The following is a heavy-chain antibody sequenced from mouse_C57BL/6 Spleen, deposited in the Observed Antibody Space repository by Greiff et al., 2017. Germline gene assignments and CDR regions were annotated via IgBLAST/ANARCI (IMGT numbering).Heavy chain of an antibody. V-gene: IGHV1-22*01. D-gene: IGHD1-1*01. Sequence: VQLQQSGPELVKPGASVKMSCKASGYTFTDYNMHWVKQSHGKSLEWIGYLNPNNGGTSYNQKFKGKATLTVNKSSSTAYMELRSLTSEDSAGYYCARTSITTVVGRFDYWGQGTTLTVSS. CDR3: ARTSITTVVGRFDY. CDR1: GYTFTDYN. CDR2: LNPNNGGT. J-gene: IGHJ2*01.